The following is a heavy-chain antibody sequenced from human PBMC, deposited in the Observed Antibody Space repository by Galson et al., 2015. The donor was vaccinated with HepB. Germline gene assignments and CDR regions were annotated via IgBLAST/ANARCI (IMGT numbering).Heavy chain of an antibody. CDR1: GFSFSRYG. Sequence: SLRLSCAASGFSFSRYGMHWVRQAPGKGLEWVTFISNDGTDKYYADSVKGRFTISRDNSKNTLYLQMNSLRAEDTALYYCAKDVNYGDPAFGDWGQGTLVTVSS. D-gene: IGHD4-17*01. CDR2: ISNDGTDK. J-gene: IGHJ4*02. V-gene: IGHV3-30*18. CDR3: AKDVNYGDPAFGD.